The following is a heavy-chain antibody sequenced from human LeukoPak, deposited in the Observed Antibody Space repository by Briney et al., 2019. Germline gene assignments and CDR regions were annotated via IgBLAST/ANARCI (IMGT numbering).Heavy chain of an antibody. V-gene: IGHV1-18*01. CDR3: ARDAGRDSSGYWGY. CDR1: GYTFTSYG. Sequence: ASVKVSCKASGYTFTSYGISWVRQAPGQGLEWMGWISAYNGNTNYAQKLQGRVTITRDTSASTAYMELSSLTSEDTAVYYCARDAGRDSSGYWGYWGQGTLVTVSS. D-gene: IGHD3-22*01. J-gene: IGHJ4*02. CDR2: ISAYNGNT.